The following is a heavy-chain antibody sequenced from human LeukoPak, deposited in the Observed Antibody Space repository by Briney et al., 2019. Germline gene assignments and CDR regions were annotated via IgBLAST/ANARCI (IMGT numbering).Heavy chain of an antibody. J-gene: IGHJ6*04. D-gene: IGHD3-10*02. Sequence: GGSLRLSCAASGFTFSSYEMDWVRQAPGKGLEWVSYISSSGSTIYYADSVKGRFTISRDNAKNSLYLQMNSLRAEDTAVYYCAELGTTMIGGVWGKGTTVTISS. CDR1: GFTFSSYE. CDR3: AELGTTMIGGV. CDR2: ISSSGSTI. V-gene: IGHV3-48*03.